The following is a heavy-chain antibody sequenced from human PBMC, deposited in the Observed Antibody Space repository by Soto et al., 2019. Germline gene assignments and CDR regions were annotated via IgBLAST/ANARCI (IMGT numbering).Heavy chain of an antibody. J-gene: IGHJ4*02. V-gene: IGHV1-69*12. CDR3: ARGYGGNSEFDY. CDR1: EGTFTSYA. CDR2: IIPIFGTE. D-gene: IGHD4-17*01. Sequence: QVQLVQSGAAVKKPGSSVKVSCKASEGTFTSYAISWVRQAPGQGLEWMGGIIPIFGTENYEQKFQGRVTITADESTSTAYMELSSLRSEDTAVYYCARGYGGNSEFDYWGQGTLVTVSS.